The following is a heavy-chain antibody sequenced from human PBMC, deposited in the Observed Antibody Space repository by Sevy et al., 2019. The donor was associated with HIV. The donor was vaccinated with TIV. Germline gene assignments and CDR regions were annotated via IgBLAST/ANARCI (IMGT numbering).Heavy chain of an antibody. D-gene: IGHD3-10*01. CDR1: GGSISSYY. Sequence: SETLSLTCTVSGGSISSYYWSWIRQPPGKGLEWIGYIYYSGSTNYNPSLKSRVTISVDTSKNQFSLKLSSVTAADTAVYYCARGYDYGSGGGDRYYYYGMDVWGQGTTVTVSS. V-gene: IGHV4-59*01. CDR3: ARGYDYGSGGGDRYYYYGMDV. CDR2: IYYSGST. J-gene: IGHJ6*02.